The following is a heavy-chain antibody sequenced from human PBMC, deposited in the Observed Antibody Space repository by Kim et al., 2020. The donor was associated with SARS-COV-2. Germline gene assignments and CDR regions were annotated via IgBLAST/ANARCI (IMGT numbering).Heavy chain of an antibody. CDR3: ARGNIAAAVVPDYYYYGMDV. Sequence: RFTISRDNAKNSLYLQMNSLRAEDTAVYYCARGNIAAAVVPDYYYYGMDVWGQGTTVTVSS. J-gene: IGHJ6*02. V-gene: IGHV3-11*06. D-gene: IGHD6-13*01.